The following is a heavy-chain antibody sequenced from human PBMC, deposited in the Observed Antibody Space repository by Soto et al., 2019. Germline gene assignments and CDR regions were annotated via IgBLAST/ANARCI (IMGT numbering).Heavy chain of an antibody. CDR2: IYYSGST. Sequence: SETLSLTCTVSGGSITSGGYFWSWIRQHPGKGLEWIGYIYYSGSTYYEPSLKSRVTISIDTSNNQLSLTLTSVTAADTAIYYCARGGWYSFESWGQGTLVTVSS. CDR1: GGSITSGGYF. V-gene: IGHV4-31*03. CDR3: ARGGWYSFES. D-gene: IGHD2-15*01. J-gene: IGHJ4*02.